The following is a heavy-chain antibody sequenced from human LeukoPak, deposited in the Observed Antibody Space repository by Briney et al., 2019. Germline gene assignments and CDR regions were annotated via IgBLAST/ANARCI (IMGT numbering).Heavy chain of an antibody. Sequence: GGSLRLSCAASGFTFSSHAMSWVRQAPGKGLEWVSGISGSGGSTYYADSVKGRFTISRDKSRNTVYLQMDSLRVEDTAVYYCARFTGTTYYYYAVDVWGQGTTVTVSS. V-gene: IGHV3-23*01. CDR2: ISGSGGST. CDR1: GFTFSSHA. D-gene: IGHD1-14*01. J-gene: IGHJ6*02. CDR3: ARFTGTTYYYYAVDV.